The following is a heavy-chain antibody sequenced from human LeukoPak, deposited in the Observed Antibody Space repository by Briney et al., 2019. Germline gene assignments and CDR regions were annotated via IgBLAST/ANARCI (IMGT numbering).Heavy chain of an antibody. V-gene: IGHV3-30-3*01. Sequence: GGSLRLSCAASGFTFSSYAMHWVRQAPGKGLEWVAVISYDGSNKYYADSVKGRFTISRDNSKNTLYLQMNSLRAEDTAVYYCARGLRLGELSHFGPWGQGTLVTVSS. CDR3: ARGLRLGELSHFGP. D-gene: IGHD3-16*02. CDR1: GFTFSSYA. CDR2: ISYDGSNK. J-gene: IGHJ5*02.